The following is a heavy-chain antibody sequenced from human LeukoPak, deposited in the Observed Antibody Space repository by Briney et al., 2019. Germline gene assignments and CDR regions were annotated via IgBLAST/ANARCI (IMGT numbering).Heavy chain of an antibody. CDR3: ARDQGYCSGGTCYTVLDY. CDR1: GFTFSRYY. J-gene: IGHJ4*02. V-gene: IGHV3-7*01. Sequence: GGSLRLSCAASGFTFSRYYMVWVRQAPGKGLEWVAHMNEDGSETQYVDSVKGRFTMSRDNVKSPLFLQMSGLGAEDTAVYYCARDQGYCSGGTCYTVLDYWGQGTLVTVSS. D-gene: IGHD2-15*01. CDR2: MNEDGSET.